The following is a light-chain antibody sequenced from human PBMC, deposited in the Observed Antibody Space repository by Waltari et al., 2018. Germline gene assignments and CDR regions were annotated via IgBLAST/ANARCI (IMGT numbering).Light chain of an antibody. Sequence: SVLTQPPSVSGAPGQRVTISCTGSSSNIGAGYDVHWYQQLPGTAPKLLIYGNHNLPSGFPARFSGSKSGTSASLAITGLQAEDEADYYCQSYDSSLSVVFGGGTKLTVL. CDR3: QSYDSSLSVV. CDR1: SSNIGAGYD. J-gene: IGLJ3*02. V-gene: IGLV1-40*01. CDR2: GNH.